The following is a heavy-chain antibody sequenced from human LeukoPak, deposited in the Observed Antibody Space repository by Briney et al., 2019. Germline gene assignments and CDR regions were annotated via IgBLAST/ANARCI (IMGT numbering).Heavy chain of an antibody. V-gene: IGHV3-48*04. CDR1: GFTFSSYS. CDR3: ARDSGYDFGGFDY. J-gene: IGHJ4*02. Sequence: GGSLRLSCAASGFTFSSYSMNWVRQAPGKGLEWVSYISGSSSTIYYADSVKGRFTISRDNAKNSLYLQMNSLRAEDTAVYYCARDSGYDFGGFDYWGQGTLVTVSS. CDR2: ISGSSSTI. D-gene: IGHD5-12*01.